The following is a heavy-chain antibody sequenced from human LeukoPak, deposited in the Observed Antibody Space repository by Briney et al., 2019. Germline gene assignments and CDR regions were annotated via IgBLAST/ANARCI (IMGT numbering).Heavy chain of an antibody. CDR3: ARAYSSSWYFNWFGP. Sequence: PSGTLSLTCAVYGGSFSGYYWSWIRQPPGKGLEWTGEINHSGSTYYNPSLKSRVTISVDTSKNQFSLNLSSVTAADTAVYYCARAYSSSWYFNWFGPWGQGTLVTVSS. CDR1: GGSFSGYY. J-gene: IGHJ5*02. D-gene: IGHD6-13*01. V-gene: IGHV4-34*01. CDR2: INHSGST.